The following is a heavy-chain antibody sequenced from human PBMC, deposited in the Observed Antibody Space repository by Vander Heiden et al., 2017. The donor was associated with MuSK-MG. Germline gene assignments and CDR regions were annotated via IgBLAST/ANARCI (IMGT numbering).Heavy chain of an antibody. CDR1: GGSFSSNF. D-gene: IGHD4-17*01. CDR2: IHNSGST. J-gene: IGHJ2*01. V-gene: IGHV4-59*01. CDR3: AKQHGDIERYFDL. Sequence: QVQLQESGPGLVKPSETLSLTCTVSGGSFSSNFWTWIRQAPGKALEWIGYIHNSGSTNYNPSLRSRVTISVDTSKKEFALKVYSVTAADTAVYYCAKQHGDIERYFDLWGRGTLGTVSS.